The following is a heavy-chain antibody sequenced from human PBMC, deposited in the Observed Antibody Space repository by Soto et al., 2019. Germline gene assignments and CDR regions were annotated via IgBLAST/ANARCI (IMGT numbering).Heavy chain of an antibody. Sequence: RASVKVSCKASGYTFTSYGISWVRQAPGQGLEWMGWISAYNGNTNYAQKLQGRVTMTTDTSTSTAYMELRSLRSDDTAVYYCARDRVRWLQFEWYFDLWGRGTLVTVSS. J-gene: IGHJ2*01. V-gene: IGHV1-18*01. CDR2: ISAYNGNT. CDR3: ARDRVRWLQFEWYFDL. CDR1: GYTFTSYG. D-gene: IGHD5-12*01.